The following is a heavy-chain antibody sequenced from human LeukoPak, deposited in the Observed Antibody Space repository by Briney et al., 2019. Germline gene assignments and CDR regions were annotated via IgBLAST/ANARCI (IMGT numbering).Heavy chain of an antibody. CDR2: INHSGST. Sequence: PSETLSLTCAVYGGSFSGYYWSWIRQPPGKGLEWIGEINHSGSTNYNPSLKSRVTISVDTSKNQFSLKLSSVTAADTAVYYCARGPPDCSSTSCYAFDAFDVWGQGTMVTVSS. CDR3: ARGPPDCSSTSCYAFDAFDV. D-gene: IGHD2-2*01. CDR1: GGSFSGYY. V-gene: IGHV4-34*01. J-gene: IGHJ3*01.